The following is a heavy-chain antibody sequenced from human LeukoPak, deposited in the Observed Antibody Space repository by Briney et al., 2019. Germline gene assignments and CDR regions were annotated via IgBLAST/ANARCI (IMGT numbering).Heavy chain of an antibody. CDR3: ARDRGGWDSYYFDY. J-gene: IGHJ4*02. CDR2: ISAYNGST. D-gene: IGHD1-26*01. Sequence: GASVTVSCKASGYTFTSYGISWVRQAPGQGLEWMGWISAYNGSTNYAQKLQGRVTMTTDTSTSTAYMELRSLRSDDTAVYYCARDRGGWDSYYFDYWGQGTLVTVSS. CDR1: GYTFTSYG. V-gene: IGHV1-18*01.